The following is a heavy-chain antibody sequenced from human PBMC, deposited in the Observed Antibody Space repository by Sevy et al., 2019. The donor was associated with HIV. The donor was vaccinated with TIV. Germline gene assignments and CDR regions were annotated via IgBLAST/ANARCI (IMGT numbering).Heavy chain of an antibody. CDR1: GFTFDDYA. D-gene: IGHD3-10*01. CDR2: ISWNSGSI. J-gene: IGHJ6*02. Sequence: GGSLRLSCAASGFTFDDYAMHWVRQPPGKGLEWVSGISWNSGSIGYADSVKGRFTISRDNAKNSLYLQMNSLRAEDTALYYCAKDTGGAMVRGVPYYYYGMDVWGQGTTVTVSS. CDR3: AKDTGGAMVRGVPYYYYGMDV. V-gene: IGHV3-9*01.